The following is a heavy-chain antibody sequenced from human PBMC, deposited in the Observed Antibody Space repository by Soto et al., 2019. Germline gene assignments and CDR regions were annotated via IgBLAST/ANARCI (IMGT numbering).Heavy chain of an antibody. V-gene: IGHV3-23*01. CDR3: AKQGYSSSWLDV. CDR2: ISGSGGST. J-gene: IGHJ6*04. CDR1: GFTFSSYA. Sequence: EVQLLESGGGLVQPGGSLRLSCAASGFTFSSYAMSWVRQAPGKGLEWVSAISGSGGSTYYADSVKGRFTISRDNSKNTMYLQMNSLRAEDTAVYYCAKQGYSSSWLDVWGKGTTVTVSS. D-gene: IGHD6-13*01.